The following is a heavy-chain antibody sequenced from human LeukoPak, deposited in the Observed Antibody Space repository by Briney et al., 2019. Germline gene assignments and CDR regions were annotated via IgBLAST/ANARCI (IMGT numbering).Heavy chain of an antibody. V-gene: IGHV3-15*01. CDR1: GFTFSNAW. CDR2: IKSKTDGGTT. D-gene: IGHD5-12*01. Sequence: GGSLRLSCAASGFTFSNAWMSWVRQAPGKGLEWVGRIKSKTDGGTTDYAAPVIGRFTISRDDSKNTLYLQMNSLKTEDTAVYYCTTESGLRGAFDIWGQGTMVTVSS. CDR3: TTESGLRGAFDI. J-gene: IGHJ3*02.